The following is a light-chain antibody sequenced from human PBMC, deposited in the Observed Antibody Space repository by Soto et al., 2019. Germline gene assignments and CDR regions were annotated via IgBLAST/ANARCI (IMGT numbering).Light chain of an antibody. CDR3: SSYGGSNNFVV. CDR1: SSDVGGYNY. J-gene: IGLJ2*01. Sequence: QSVLTQPPSASGSPGQSVTISCTGTSSDVGGYNYVSWYQQHPGKAPKLMIYEVSTRPSGVPDRFSGSKSGNTASLTVSGLQAEDEADYYCSSYGGSNNFVVFGGGTKLTVL. V-gene: IGLV2-8*01. CDR2: EVS.